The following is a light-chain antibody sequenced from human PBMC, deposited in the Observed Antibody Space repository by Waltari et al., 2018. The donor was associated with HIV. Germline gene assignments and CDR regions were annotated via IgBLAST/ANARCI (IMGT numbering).Light chain of an antibody. CDR3: QQSYNVPRFT. J-gene: IGKJ3*01. CDR2: TAS. V-gene: IGKV1-39*01. CDR1: QSITNY. Sequence: GDRVTITCRASQSITNYLNWYQQKPGKAPKLLIYTASSLQSGVPSRFTGSGSGTDFTLTISSLQPEDFATYYCQQSYNVPRFTFGPGTKVEIK.